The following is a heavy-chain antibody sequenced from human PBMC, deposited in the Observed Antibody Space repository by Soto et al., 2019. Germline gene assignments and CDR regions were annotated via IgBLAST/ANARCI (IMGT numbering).Heavy chain of an antibody. J-gene: IGHJ6*02. CDR3: ARVRGGSSPYYGMDV. V-gene: IGHV4-59*01. D-gene: IGHD6-13*01. CDR2: IYYSGST. Sequence: ETLSRTGTGSGGSISSYYGSWIRQPPGKGLEWIGYIYYSGSTNYNPSLKSRVTISVDTSKNQFSLKLSSVTAADTAVYYCARVRGGSSPYYGMDVWGQGTTVTVSS. CDR1: GGSISSYY.